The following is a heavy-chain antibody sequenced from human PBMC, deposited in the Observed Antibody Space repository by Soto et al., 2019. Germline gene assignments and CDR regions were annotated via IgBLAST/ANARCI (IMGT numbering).Heavy chain of an antibody. V-gene: IGHV4-30-2*01. CDR3: ARGGGFDSFDY. CDR1: GASISYGNYA. CDR2: INHLETT. J-gene: IGHJ4*02. Sequence: SETLSLTCTVSGASISYGNYAWSWIRQTPGKGLEWIGYINHLETTFYNPSLESRLTLSIDRAKNQFSLNLNSMSAADRAVYLCARGGGFDSFDYWGQGTLVTVSS. D-gene: IGHD2-15*01.